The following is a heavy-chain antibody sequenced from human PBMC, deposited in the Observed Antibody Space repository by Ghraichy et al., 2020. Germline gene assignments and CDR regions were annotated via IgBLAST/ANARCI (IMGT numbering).Heavy chain of an antibody. Sequence: GGSLRLSCAASGFTFGSYYMHWVRQTPGKGLEWVAFISYDGSNKYYADSVKGRFAISRDNSKNTLDLQMNSLRPDDTAVYYCARTKQENVAYWGQGTLVIVSS. CDR1: GFTFGSYY. V-gene: IGHV3-30*09. J-gene: IGHJ4*02. CDR3: ARTKQENVAY. D-gene: IGHD1/OR15-1a*01. CDR2: ISYDGSNK.